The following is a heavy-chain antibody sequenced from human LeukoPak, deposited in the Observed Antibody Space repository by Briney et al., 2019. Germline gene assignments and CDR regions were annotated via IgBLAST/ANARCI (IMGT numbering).Heavy chain of an antibody. CDR3: AKDELWARSGWLFWFDP. Sequence: PGGSLRLSCAASGFTFDDYAMHWVRQAPGKGLEWVSGISWNSGSIGYADSVKGRFTISRDNAKNSLYLQMNSLRAEDMALYYCAKDELWARSGWLFWFDPWGQGTLVTVSS. V-gene: IGHV3-9*03. CDR1: GFTFDDYA. J-gene: IGHJ5*02. CDR2: ISWNSGSI. D-gene: IGHD6-19*01.